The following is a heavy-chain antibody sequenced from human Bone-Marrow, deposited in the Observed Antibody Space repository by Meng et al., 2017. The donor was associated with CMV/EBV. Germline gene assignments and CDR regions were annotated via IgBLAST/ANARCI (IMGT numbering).Heavy chain of an antibody. J-gene: IGHJ5*02. Sequence: ASVKVSCKASGYTFTGYYMHWVRQAPGQGLEWMGWINPNSGGTNYAQKFQGRVTMTRDTSISTAYMELSRLRSDDTAVYYCARSGKHSSSYNWFDPWGQGTLVTVPS. CDR1: GYTFTGYY. CDR3: ARSGKHSSSYNWFDP. V-gene: IGHV1-2*02. D-gene: IGHD6-6*01. CDR2: INPNSGGT.